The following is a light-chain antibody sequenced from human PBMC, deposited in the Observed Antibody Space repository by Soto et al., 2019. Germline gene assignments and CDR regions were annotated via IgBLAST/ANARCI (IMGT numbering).Light chain of an antibody. V-gene: IGKV1-39*01. J-gene: IGKJ1*01. Sequence: DIQMTQSPSSLSASVGDRVTISCRASQIISTYLNWYQQKPGTAPRLLISRASSVKSGVPPRFSGSGSGRDFTLTISSLRPEDIATHFCQQSYTSPPWTFGQGTKVEVK. CDR1: QIISTY. CDR3: QQSYTSPPWT. CDR2: RAS.